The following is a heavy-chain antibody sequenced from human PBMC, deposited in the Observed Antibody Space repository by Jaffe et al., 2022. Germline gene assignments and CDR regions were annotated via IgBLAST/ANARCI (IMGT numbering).Heavy chain of an antibody. CDR2: ISWNSGSI. CDR1: GFTFDDYA. V-gene: IGHV3-9*01. J-gene: IGHJ6*03. D-gene: IGHD2-2*01. Sequence: EVQLVESGGGLVQPGRSLRLSCAASGFTFDDYAMHWVRQAPGKGLEWVSGISWNSGSIGYADSVKGRFTISRDNAKNSLYLQMNSLRAEDTALYYCAKDIVPAAMPPRGEYYYYYYYMDVWGKGTTVTVSS. CDR3: AKDIVPAAMPPRGEYYYYYYYMDV.